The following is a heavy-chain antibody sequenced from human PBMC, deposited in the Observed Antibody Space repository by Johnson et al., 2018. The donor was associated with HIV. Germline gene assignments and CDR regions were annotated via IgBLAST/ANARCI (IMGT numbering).Heavy chain of an antibody. CDR3: ASLDYGDPFDL. Sequence: VQLVESGGGVVRPGGSLRLSCAASGFTFDDYGMSWVRQAPGKGLEWVSGINWNGGSTGYADSVKGRFTISRDNAQNSLYLQMNTLRVEDTAIYYCASLDYGDPFDLWGQGTMVTVSS. CDR2: INWNGGST. V-gene: IGHV3-20*04. D-gene: IGHD3-16*01. J-gene: IGHJ3*01. CDR1: GFTFDDYG.